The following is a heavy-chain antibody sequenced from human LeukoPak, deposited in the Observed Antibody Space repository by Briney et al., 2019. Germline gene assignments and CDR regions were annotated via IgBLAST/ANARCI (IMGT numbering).Heavy chain of an antibody. CDR1: GFTFSSYE. J-gene: IGHJ3*02. D-gene: IGHD4-23*01. CDR3: ARDIYGGNSGDAFDI. V-gene: IGHV3-48*03. CDR2: ISSSGSTI. Sequence: GGSLRLSCAASGFTFSSYEMNWVRQAPGKGLEWVSYISSSGSTIYYADSVKGRFTISRDNAKNSLYLQMNSLRAEDTALYYCARDIYGGNSGDAFDIWGQGTKVTVSS.